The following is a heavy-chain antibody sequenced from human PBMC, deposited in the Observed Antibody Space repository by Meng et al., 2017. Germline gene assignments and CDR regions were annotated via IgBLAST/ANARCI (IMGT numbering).Heavy chain of an antibody. CDR3: AGIPRPSEGDFGY. CDR1: GFTFSSYG. Sequence: GESLKISCAASGFTFSSYGMHWVRQAPGKGLEWVAVIWYDGSNKYYADSVKGRFTISRDNSKNTLYLQMNSLRAEDTAVYYCAGIPRPSEGDFGYWGQGTQVTVSS. J-gene: IGHJ4*02. D-gene: IGHD2-2*02. CDR2: IWYDGSNK. V-gene: IGHV3-33*01.